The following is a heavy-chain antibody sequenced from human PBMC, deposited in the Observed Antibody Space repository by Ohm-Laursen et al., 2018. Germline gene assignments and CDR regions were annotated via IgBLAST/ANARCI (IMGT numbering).Heavy chain of an antibody. CDR3: AREAKSYGYVFVY. D-gene: IGHD5-18*01. CDR1: EYTFSSYD. CDR2: MNPNSGNT. J-gene: IGHJ4*02. V-gene: IGHV1-8*01. Sequence: GSSVKVSCNVSEYTFSSYDINWVRQATGQGLEWMGWMNPNSGNTGYAQKFQGRVTMTRNTSISTAYMELSSLRSEDTAVYYCAREAKSYGYVFVYWGQGTLVTVSS.